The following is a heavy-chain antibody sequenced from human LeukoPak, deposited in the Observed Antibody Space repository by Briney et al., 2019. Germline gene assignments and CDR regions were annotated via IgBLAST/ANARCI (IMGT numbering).Heavy chain of an antibody. V-gene: IGHV3-48*03. CDR3: ARGRRAGTTRENYYYYMDV. CDR2: ISSSGSTI. Sequence: PGGSLRLSCAASGFTFSSYEMNWVRQAPGKGLEWVSYISSSGSTIYYADSVKGRFTISRDNAKNSLYPQMNSLRAEDTAVYYCARGRRAGTTRENYYYYMDVWGKGTTVTVSS. CDR1: GFTFSSYE. J-gene: IGHJ6*03. D-gene: IGHD1/OR15-1a*01.